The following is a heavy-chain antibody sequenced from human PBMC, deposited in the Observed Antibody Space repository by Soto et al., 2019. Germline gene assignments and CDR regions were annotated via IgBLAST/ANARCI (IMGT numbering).Heavy chain of an antibody. Sequence: PSETLSLTCTVSGGSTSSGVYYWSWIRQPPGKGLEWIGYIYYSGSTYYNPSLKSRVTISVDTSKNQFSLKLSSVTAADTAVYYCARHREGGSSSSGYYYYGMDVWGQGTTVTVSS. CDR1: GGSTSSGVYY. V-gene: IGHV4-30-4*01. CDR2: IYYSGST. J-gene: IGHJ6*02. CDR3: ARHREGGSSSSGYYYYGMDV. D-gene: IGHD6-6*01.